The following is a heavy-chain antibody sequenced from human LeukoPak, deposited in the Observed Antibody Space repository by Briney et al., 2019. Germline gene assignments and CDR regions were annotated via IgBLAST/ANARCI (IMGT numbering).Heavy chain of an antibody. Sequence: GGSLRLSCAASGFTFSSYAMHWVRQAPGKGLEYVSAISSNGGSTYYANSVKGRFTISRDNSKNTLYLQMNSLRAEDTAVYYCARNYYDSSGYYYHDYWGQGTLVTVSS. V-gene: IGHV3-64*01. CDR3: ARNYYDSSGYYYHDY. D-gene: IGHD3-22*01. CDR2: ISSNGGST. CDR1: GFTFSSYA. J-gene: IGHJ4*02.